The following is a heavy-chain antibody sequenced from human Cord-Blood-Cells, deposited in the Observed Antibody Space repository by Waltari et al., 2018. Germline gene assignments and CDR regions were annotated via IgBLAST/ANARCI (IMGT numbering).Heavy chain of an antibody. CDR3: ASTGYSSWYFDY. CDR2: IYYSGST. Sequence: QLQLQESGPGLVKPSETLSLTCTVSGGSISSSRYYWGWIRQPPGKGLEWIGSIYYSGSTYYNPSLKSRVTISVDTSKNQFSLKLSSVTAADTAVYYCASTGYSSWYFDYWGQGTLVTVSS. D-gene: IGHD6-13*01. CDR1: GGSISSSRYY. V-gene: IGHV4-39*01. J-gene: IGHJ4*02.